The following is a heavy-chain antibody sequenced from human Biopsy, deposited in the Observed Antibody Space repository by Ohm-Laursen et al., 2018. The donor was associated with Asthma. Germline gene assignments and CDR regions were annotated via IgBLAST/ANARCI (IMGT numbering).Heavy chain of an antibody. V-gene: IGHV4-39*01. Sequence: DTLSLTCTVSGGSISSSSYYWGWIRQPPGKGLEWIGSIYYSGSTYYNPSLKSRVTIFVDTSKNQFFLKLSSVTAADMAVYYCARRITIFGVVAYFDYWGQGTLVTVSS. CDR1: GGSISSSSYY. CDR2: IYYSGST. D-gene: IGHD3-3*01. CDR3: ARRITIFGVVAYFDY. J-gene: IGHJ4*02.